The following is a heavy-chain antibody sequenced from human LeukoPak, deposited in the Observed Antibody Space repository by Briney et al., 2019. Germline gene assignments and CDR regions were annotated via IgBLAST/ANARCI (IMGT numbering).Heavy chain of an antibody. D-gene: IGHD3-10*01. V-gene: IGHV3-23*01. CDR1: GFTFSSYA. J-gene: IGHJ5*02. Sequence: PGGSLRLSCAASGFTFSSYAMSWVRQAPGKGLEWVSAISGSGGSTYYADSVKGRFTISRDNSKNTLYLQMNSLRAEDTAVYYCAKDRGSGSYYPHNWFDPWGQGTLVTVSS. CDR2: ISGSGGST. CDR3: AKDRGSGSYYPHNWFDP.